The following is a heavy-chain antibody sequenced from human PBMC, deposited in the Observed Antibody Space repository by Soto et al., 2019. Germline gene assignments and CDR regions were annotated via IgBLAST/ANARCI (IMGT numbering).Heavy chain of an antibody. CDR2: IYYSGST. CDR1: GGSISSSSYY. V-gene: IGHV4-39*07. D-gene: IGHD2-2*01. J-gene: IGHJ5*02. Sequence: SETLSLTCTVSGGSISSSSYYWGWIRQPPGKGLEWIGSIYYSGSTNYNPSLKSRVTISVDTSKNQFSLKLSSVTAADTAVYYCARFDGEYQLPINHNWFDPWGQGTLVTVSS. CDR3: ARFDGEYQLPINHNWFDP.